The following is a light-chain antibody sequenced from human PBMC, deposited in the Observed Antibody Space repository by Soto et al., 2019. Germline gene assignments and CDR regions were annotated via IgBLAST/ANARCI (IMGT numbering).Light chain of an antibody. CDR2: WAS. V-gene: IGKV4-1*01. Sequence: DIQMTQSPSSLSASVGDRVTITCQASQDISNYLNWYQQKPGQPPKLLIYWASTRESGVPDRFSGSGSGTDFTLTISSLQAEDVAVYYCQQYYSTPQTFGQGTKVEIK. CDR1: QDISNY. CDR3: QQYYSTPQT. J-gene: IGKJ1*01.